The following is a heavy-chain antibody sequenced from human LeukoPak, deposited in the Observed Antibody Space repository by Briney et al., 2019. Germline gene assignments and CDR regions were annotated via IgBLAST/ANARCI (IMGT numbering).Heavy chain of an antibody. D-gene: IGHD2-15*01. CDR1: GYTFTSYG. V-gene: IGHV1-18*01. CDR2: ISAYNGNT. Sequence: ASVKVSCKASGYTFTSYGISWVRQAPGQGLEWMGWISAYNGNTNYAQKLQGRVTMTTDTSTSTAYMELRSLRSDDTAMYYCAREMPQIGYCSGGSCYDYFDYWGQGTLVTVSS. J-gene: IGHJ4*02. CDR3: AREMPQIGYCSGGSCYDYFDY.